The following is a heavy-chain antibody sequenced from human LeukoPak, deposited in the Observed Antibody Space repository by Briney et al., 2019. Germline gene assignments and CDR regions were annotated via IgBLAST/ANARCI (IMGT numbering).Heavy chain of an antibody. J-gene: IGHJ4*02. V-gene: IGHV4-59*01. CDR3: ASTVTTGFDY. CDR1: GGSISSYY. D-gene: IGHD4-17*01. Sequence: PSETLSLTCTVSGGSISSYYWSWIRQPPGKGLEWIGYIYYSGSTNHNPSLKSRVTISVDTSKNRFSLKLSSVTAADTAVYYCASTVTTGFDYWGQGTLVTVSS. CDR2: IYYSGST.